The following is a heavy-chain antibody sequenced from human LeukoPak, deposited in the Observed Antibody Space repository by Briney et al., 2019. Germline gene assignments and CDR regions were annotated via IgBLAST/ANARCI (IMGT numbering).Heavy chain of an antibody. V-gene: IGHV4-39*07. CDR1: GGSISSSSYY. D-gene: IGHD2-15*01. CDR2: IYYSGST. CDR3: ARDPYYCSGGSCYLGGFDP. J-gene: IGHJ5*02. Sequence: SETLSLTCTVSGGSISSSSYYWGWIRQPPGKGLEWIGSIYYSGSTYYNPSLKSRVTISVDTSKNQFSLKLSSVTAADTAVYYCARDPYYCSGGSCYLGGFDPWGQGTLVTVSS.